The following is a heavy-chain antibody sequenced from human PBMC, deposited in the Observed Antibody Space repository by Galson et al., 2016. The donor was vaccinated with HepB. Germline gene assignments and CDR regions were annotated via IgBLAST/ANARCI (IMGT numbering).Heavy chain of an antibody. Sequence: SETLSLTCAVSGSSIGSNNWWSWVRQPPGKGLEWIGEFYDSGITNYNPSLKSRVTISVDKSKNQFSLNLNSVAAADTAVYYCARRVPHCSSTSCLLDFWGQGTLVTVSS. D-gene: IGHD2-2*01. CDR1: GSSIGSNNW. V-gene: IGHV4-4*02. CDR2: FYDSGIT. CDR3: ARRVPHCSSTSCLLDF. J-gene: IGHJ4*02.